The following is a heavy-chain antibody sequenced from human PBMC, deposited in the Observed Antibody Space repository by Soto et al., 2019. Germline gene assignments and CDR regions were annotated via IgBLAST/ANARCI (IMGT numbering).Heavy chain of an antibody. J-gene: IGHJ3*01. D-gene: IGHD6-19*01. CDR3: ARDRAGTRTFPHNTFNL. CDR1: GFSFNVYY. V-gene: IGHV3-11*01. CDR2: ISILGDST. Sequence: QEQLAESGGGLVKPGGSLRLSCAASGFSFNVYYMTWIRQAPGSGLEWVASISILGDSTYYADSVKGRFTISRDNVKNSLYLQMDTLRAEDTAVEYCARDRAGTRTFPHNTFNLWGQGTTVAVAS.